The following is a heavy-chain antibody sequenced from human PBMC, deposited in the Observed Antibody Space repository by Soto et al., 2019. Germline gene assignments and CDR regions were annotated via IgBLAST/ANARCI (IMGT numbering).Heavy chain of an antibody. V-gene: IGHV4-59*11. CDR2: IYYTGNT. CDR3: ARGGWSLDA. J-gene: IGHJ5*02. D-gene: IGHD2-21*02. CDR1: GGSMTNLY. Sequence: QMQLQASGPRLVKTSETLSLTCTVSGGSMTNLYWSWVRQTPGKRLEWIGYIYYTGNTYYNPSLKSRDTISVDTSKNQFSLRLNSVTAADTAVYYCARGGWSLDAWGQGALVTVSS.